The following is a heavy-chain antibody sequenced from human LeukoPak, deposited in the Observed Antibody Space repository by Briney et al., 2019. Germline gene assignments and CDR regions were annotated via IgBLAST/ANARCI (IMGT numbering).Heavy chain of an antibody. CDR1: GGSIGPYY. J-gene: IGHJ6*02. V-gene: IGHV4-59*01. CDR3: ARDLWLFSSKTWYYYGMDV. CDR2: IDPSGSA. Sequence: SETLSLTCVVSGGSIGPYYWSWIRQSPGKGLEWIGYIDPSGSASYNPSLKSRVTIFVDTSKNLFSLILTSVSASDTAIYYCARDLWLFSSKTWYYYGMDVWGQGTTVTVSS. D-gene: IGHD3-9*01.